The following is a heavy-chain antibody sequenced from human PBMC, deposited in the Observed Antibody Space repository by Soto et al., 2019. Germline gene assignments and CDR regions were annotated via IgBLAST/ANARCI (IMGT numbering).Heavy chain of an antibody. D-gene: IGHD3-9*01. CDR1: GFTFSSYG. CDR3: AKSASRYFDWLSSFDI. J-gene: IGHJ3*02. V-gene: IGHV3-30*18. CDR2: ISYDGSNK. Sequence: GGSLRLSCAASGFTFSSYGMHWVRQAPGKGLEWVAVISYDGSNKYYADSVKGRFTISRDNSKNTLYLQMNSLRAEDTAVYYCAKSASRYFDWLSSFDIWGQGTMVTVSS.